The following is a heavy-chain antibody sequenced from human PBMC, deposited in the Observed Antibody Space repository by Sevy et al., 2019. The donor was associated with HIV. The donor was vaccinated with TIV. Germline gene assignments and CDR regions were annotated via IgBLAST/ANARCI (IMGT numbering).Heavy chain of an antibody. D-gene: IGHD3-22*01. CDR1: GFTFSSYA. CDR2: ISGSGGST. CDR3: AKDRYDGSGYYPEGAFDI. J-gene: IGHJ3*02. V-gene: IGHV3-23*01. Sequence: GGSLRLSCAASGFTFSSYAMNWVRQAPGKGLEWVSTISGSGGSTYYGDSVKGRFTISRDNSKNTVYLQMSSLRAEDTALYYCAKDRYDGSGYYPEGAFDIWGQGTTVTVSS.